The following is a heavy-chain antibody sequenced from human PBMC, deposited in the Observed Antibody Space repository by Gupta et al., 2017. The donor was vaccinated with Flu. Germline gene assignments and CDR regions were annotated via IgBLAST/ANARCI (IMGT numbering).Heavy chain of an antibody. CDR2: INGDGSAT. V-gene: IGHV3-23*01. CDR1: GFTFSSHS. D-gene: IGHD2-15*01. CDR3: AKQACSGGSCYPYFVDY. Sequence: EVQLLESGGDLVQPGGSLRLSCAASGFTFSSHSMIWVRQAPGKGLGWVSAINGDGSATWYADAVKGRFTISRDNSKNTQYLQMNSLRVEDTAVYYCAKQACSGGSCYPYFVDYWGQGTLVTVSS. J-gene: IGHJ4*02.